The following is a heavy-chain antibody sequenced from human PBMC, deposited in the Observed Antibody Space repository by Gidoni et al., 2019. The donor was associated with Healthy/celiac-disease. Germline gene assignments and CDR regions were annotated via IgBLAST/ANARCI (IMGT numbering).Heavy chain of an antibody. V-gene: IGHV4-39*01. D-gene: IGHD1-1*01. CDR1: GGSISSSSYY. J-gene: IGHJ4*02. CDR2: IYYSGST. Sequence: QLQLQESGPGLVKPSATLSLTCTVSGGSISSSSYYWGWIRQPPGKGLEWIGSIYYSGSTYYNPSLKSRVTISVDTSKNQFSLKLSSVTAADTAVYYCESDYGTESFDYWGQGTLVTVSS. CDR3: ESDYGTESFDY.